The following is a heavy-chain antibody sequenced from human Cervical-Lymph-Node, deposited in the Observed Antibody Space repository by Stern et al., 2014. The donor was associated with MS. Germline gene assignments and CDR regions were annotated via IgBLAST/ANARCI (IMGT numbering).Heavy chain of an antibody. V-gene: IGHV3-30*03. J-gene: IGHJ4*02. D-gene: IGHD6-19*01. Sequence: QLGESGGGAVQPGRALRLYRSPSGFAFSNYGMHWVRQAPGKGLERVALISFDGAKTYYADSVKGRFTISRDNPKNTLYLQMKSLRGEDTAVYYCARGSDWYPLDYWGQGTLVTVSS. CDR3: ARGSDWYPLDY. CDR1: GFAFSNYG. CDR2: ISFDGAKT.